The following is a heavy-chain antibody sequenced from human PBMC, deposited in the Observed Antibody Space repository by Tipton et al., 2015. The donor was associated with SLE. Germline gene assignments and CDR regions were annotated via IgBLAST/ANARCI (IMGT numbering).Heavy chain of an antibody. Sequence: SLRLSCAASGFTFSSYSMNWVRQAPGKGLEWVSSISSSSSYLYYADSVKGRFATSRDNAKNSLYLQMNSLRAEDTAVYYCARDGADFGVVTTFDYWGQGTLVTVSS. J-gene: IGHJ4*02. D-gene: IGHD3-3*01. CDR3: ARDGADFGVVTTFDY. V-gene: IGHV3-21*01. CDR2: ISSSSSYL. CDR1: GFTFSSYS.